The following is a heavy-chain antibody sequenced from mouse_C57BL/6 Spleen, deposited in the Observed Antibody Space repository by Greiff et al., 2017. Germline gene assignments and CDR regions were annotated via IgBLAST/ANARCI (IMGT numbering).Heavy chain of an antibody. V-gene: IGHV1-69*01. Sequence: VQLQQPGAELVMPGASVKLSCKASGYTFTSYWMHWVKQRPGQGLEWIGEIDPSDIYTNYNHKFKGKSTLTVDKSSSTAYMQLSSLTSEDSAVYYCARGDYGSSYWYFDVWGTGTTVTVSS. J-gene: IGHJ1*03. CDR2: IDPSDIYT. CDR3: ARGDYGSSYWYFDV. D-gene: IGHD1-1*01. CDR1: GYTFTSYW.